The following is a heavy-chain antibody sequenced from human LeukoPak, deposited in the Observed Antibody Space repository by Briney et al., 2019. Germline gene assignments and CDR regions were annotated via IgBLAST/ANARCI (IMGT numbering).Heavy chain of an antibody. J-gene: IGHJ6*02. D-gene: IGHD6-6*01. CDR3: AKVSRALVTYYYYGLDV. CDR2: ISASGGST. CDR1: GFTFSSSA. V-gene: IGHV3-23*01. Sequence: GGSLRLSCAASGFTFSSSAMSWVRQVPGKGLEWVSGISASGGSTSYADSVRGRFTISRDNSKDTLYLQMNSQRAEDTAVYYCAKVSRALVTYYYYGLDVWGQGATVTVSS.